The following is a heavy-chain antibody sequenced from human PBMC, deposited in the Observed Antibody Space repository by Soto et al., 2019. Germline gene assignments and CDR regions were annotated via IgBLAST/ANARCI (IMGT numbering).Heavy chain of an antibody. CDR2: IYYSGST. CDR1: GGSISSGGYY. CDR3: EGDQYGDNWHFDL. Sequence: QVQLQESGPGLVKPSQTLSLTCTVSGGSISSGGYYWSWIRQHPGKGLEWIGYIYYSGSTYYNPYLQRRVTMTVDATKNQFSLKLRCVTAADTAVDYCEGDQYGDNWHFDLWGRGALVTVSS. V-gene: IGHV4-31*03. J-gene: IGHJ2*01. D-gene: IGHD4-17*01.